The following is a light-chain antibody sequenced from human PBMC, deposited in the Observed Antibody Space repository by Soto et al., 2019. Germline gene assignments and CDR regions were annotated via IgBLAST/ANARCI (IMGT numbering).Light chain of an antibody. CDR2: DTS. J-gene: IGKJ4*01. CDR1: QSISVA. Sequence: DIQMTQTPSTLSASVGDRVAITCRASQSISVAVAWYQQKPGKAPKLLIFDTSSLESGVPSRFSGSGSGTEFTLTISSLQPDDFATYYCQQANSFPLTFGGGTKVEIK. V-gene: IGKV1-5*01. CDR3: QQANSFPLT.